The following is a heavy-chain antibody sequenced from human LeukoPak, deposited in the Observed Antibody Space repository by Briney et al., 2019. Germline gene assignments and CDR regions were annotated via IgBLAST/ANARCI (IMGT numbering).Heavy chain of an antibody. J-gene: IGHJ5*02. Sequence: GESLKISCKGSGYNFTIYWIGWVRQMPGKGLEWMGIIYPGDSDTRYSPSFQGQVTISADKSISTAYLQWSSLKASDTAMYYCAIFDFLFGEIDNWFDPWGQGTLVTVSS. CDR3: AIFDFLFGEIDNWFDP. CDR1: GYNFTIYW. CDR2: IYPGDSDT. V-gene: IGHV5-51*01. D-gene: IGHD3-16*01.